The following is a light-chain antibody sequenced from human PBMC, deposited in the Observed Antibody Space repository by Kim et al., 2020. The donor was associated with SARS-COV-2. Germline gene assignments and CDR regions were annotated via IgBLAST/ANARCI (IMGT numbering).Light chain of an antibody. CDR1: QAIGNE. CDR2: GSS. CDR3: LQDYNYPRA. J-gene: IGKJ2*01. V-gene: IGKV1-6*01. Sequence: GDRVIITVRASQAIGNELGWYQQRPGKAPKSLIYGSSILQSVVPSRFSGRGSGTDFTLTISGLQPEDFGTYYCLQDYNYPRAFGQGTKLEI.